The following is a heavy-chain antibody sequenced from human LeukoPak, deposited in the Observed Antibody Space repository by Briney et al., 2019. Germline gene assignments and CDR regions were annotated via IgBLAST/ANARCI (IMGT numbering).Heavy chain of an antibody. Sequence: PGGSLRLSCAASGFTVSSNYMSWGRQAPGKGLEWGSVIYSGGSTYCADSVKGRFTISRDNSKNTLYLQMNSLRAEDTAVYYCARDKVGDYYYYGMDVWGQGTTVTVSS. J-gene: IGHJ6*02. CDR3: ARDKVGDYYYYGMDV. D-gene: IGHD3-10*01. CDR2: IYSGGST. CDR1: GFTVSSNY. V-gene: IGHV3-66*01.